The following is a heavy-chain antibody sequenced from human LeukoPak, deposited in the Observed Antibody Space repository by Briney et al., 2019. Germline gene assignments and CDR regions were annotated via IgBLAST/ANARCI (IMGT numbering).Heavy chain of an antibody. V-gene: IGHV3-48*03. CDR1: GFTFSSYE. CDR2: ISSSGSTI. D-gene: IGHD3-10*02. Sequence: HPGGSLRLSCAASGFTFSSYEMNWVRQAPGKGLEWVSYISSSGSTIYYADSVKGRFTISRDNAKNSLYLQMNSLRAEDTAVYCAELGITMIGGVWGKGTTVTISS. CDR3: ELGITMIGGV. J-gene: IGHJ6*04.